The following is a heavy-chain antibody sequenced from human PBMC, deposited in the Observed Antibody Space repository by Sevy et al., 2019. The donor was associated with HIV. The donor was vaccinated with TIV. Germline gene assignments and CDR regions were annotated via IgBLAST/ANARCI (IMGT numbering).Heavy chain of an antibody. CDR3: AKDSSSTSCYVSICYDFWSGYYNLDY. CDR2: ISGSGGST. V-gene: IGHV3-23*01. CDR1: GFTFSSYA. D-gene: IGHD3-3*01. J-gene: IGHJ4*02. Sequence: GGSLRLSCAASGFTFSSYAMSWVRQAPGKGLEWVSAISGSGGSTYYADSVKGRFTISRDNSKNTLYLQMNSLRAEDTAVYYCAKDSSSTSCYVSICYDFWSGYYNLDYWGQGTLVTVSS.